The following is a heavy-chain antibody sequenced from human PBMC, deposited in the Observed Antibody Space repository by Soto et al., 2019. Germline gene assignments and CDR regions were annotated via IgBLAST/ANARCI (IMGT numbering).Heavy chain of an antibody. V-gene: IGHV1-18*01. J-gene: IGHJ6*02. CDR3: ARDLTIVPATHPRLENYGMDV. Sequence: QVQLVQSAGEVKKPGASVKVSCKASGYSFTSYGISWVRRAPGQGLEWMGWISPYNGHTQFVERFQGRFTVTTDTSTKTAYMELRNLRSDDTAHYYCARDLTIVPATHPRLENYGMDVWGQGTTVIVSS. CDR1: GYSFTSYG. CDR2: ISPYNGHT. D-gene: IGHD2-2*01.